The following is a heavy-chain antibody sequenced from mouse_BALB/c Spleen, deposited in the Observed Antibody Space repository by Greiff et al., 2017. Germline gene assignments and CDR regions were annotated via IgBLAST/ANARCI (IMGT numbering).Heavy chain of an antibody. CDR2: ISSGGST. CDR3: ARYYGSGFDV. J-gene: IGHJ1*01. D-gene: IGHD1-1*01. CDR1: GFTFSSYA. Sequence: EVKLMESGGGLVKPGGSLKLSCAASGFTFSSYAMSWVRQTPEKRLEWVASISSGGSTYYPDRVEGRFTISRDNARNILYLQMSSLRSEDTAMYYCARYYGSGFDVWGAGTTVTVSS. V-gene: IGHV5-6-5*01.